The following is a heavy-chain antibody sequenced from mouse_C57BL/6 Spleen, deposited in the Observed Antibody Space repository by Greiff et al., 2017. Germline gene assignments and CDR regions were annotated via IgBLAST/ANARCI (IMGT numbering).Heavy chain of an antibody. CDR3: SRDDGFPWFAY. CDR2: ISDGGSYT. D-gene: IGHD2-3*01. J-gene: IGHJ3*01. CDR1: GFTFSSYA. Sequence: DVKLVESGGGLVKPGGSLKLSCAASGFTFSSYAMSWVRQTPDKRLEWVATISDGGSYTYYPDNVKGGFTISRDNAKNNLYLQMSHLKSEDTAMYYCSRDDGFPWFAYWGQGTLVTVAA. V-gene: IGHV5-4*03.